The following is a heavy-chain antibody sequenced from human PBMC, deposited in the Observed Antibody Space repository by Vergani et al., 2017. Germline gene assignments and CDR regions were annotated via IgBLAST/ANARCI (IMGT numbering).Heavy chain of an antibody. J-gene: IGHJ4*02. D-gene: IGHD3-22*01. CDR3: ARDLNCYDSSGYPRAPFDY. CDR1: GGTFSSYA. V-gene: IGHV1-69*13. Sequence: QVQLVQSGAEVKKPGSSVKVSCKASGGTFSSYAISWVRQAPGQGLEWMGRIIPIFGTANYAQKFQGRVTITADESTSTAYMELSSLRSEDTAVYYCARDLNCYDSSGYPRAPFDYWGQGTLVTVSS. CDR2: IIPIFGTA.